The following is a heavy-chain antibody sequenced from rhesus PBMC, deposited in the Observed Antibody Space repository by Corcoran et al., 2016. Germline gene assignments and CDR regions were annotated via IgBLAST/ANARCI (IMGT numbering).Heavy chain of an antibody. CDR1: VGSFSRAYA. CDR3: ARVPTGTTSFDY. CDR2: IYSSSGNT. D-gene: IGHD1-26*01. Sequence: QVQLQESGPGLLTPSEPLSLTSAVSVGSFSRAYAWGWIRQPPGKGLDWSGRIYSSSGNTYYNPSLKSRATISTDTSKNQFSLKLSSVTAADTAVYYCARVPTGTTSFDYWGQGVLVTVSS. V-gene: IGHV4S7*01. J-gene: IGHJ4*01.